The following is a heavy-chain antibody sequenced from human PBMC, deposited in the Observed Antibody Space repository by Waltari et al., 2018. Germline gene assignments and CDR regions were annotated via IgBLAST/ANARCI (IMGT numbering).Heavy chain of an antibody. J-gene: IGHJ4*02. CDR2: INHSGST. Sequence: QVQLQQWGAGLLKPSETLSLTCAVYGGSFSGYYWSWIRQPPGKGLEWIGEINHSGSTNYNPSLKSRVTISVDTSKNQFSLKLSSVTAADTAVYYCARSWVDYYDSSGTSHQFDYWGQGTLVTVSS. CDR1: GGSFSGYY. D-gene: IGHD3-22*01. CDR3: ARSWVDYYDSSGTSHQFDY. V-gene: IGHV4-34*01.